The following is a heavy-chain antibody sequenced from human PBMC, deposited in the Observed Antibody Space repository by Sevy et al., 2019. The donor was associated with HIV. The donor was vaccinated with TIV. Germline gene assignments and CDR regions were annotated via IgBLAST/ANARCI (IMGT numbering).Heavy chain of an antibody. Sequence: ASVKVSCKASGYTFTGYYMHWVRQAPGQALEWMGWINPNSGGTNYAQNFQGRVTMTRDTSISTAYMELSRLRSDDTARDYWAPGAAVACTVVRLGPYYFDYWGQGTLGTVSS. CDR1: GYTFTGYY. V-gene: IGHV1-2*02. CDR3: APGAAVACTVVRLGPYYFDY. J-gene: IGHJ4*02. D-gene: IGHD6-19*01. CDR2: INPNSGGT.